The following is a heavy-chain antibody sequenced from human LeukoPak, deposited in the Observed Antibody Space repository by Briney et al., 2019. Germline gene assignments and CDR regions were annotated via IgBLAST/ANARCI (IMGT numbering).Heavy chain of an antibody. CDR1: GFTFSSYG. CDR2: IWYDGSNK. J-gene: IGHJ4*02. V-gene: IGHV3-33*03. Sequence: GGSLRLSCAASGFTFSSYGMHWVRQAPGKGLEWVAVIWYDGSNKYYADSVKGRFTISRDNAKNSLYLQMNSLRAEDTALYYCAKDMGNSGSYDYFDYWGQGTLVTVSS. D-gene: IGHD1-26*01. CDR3: AKDMGNSGSYDYFDY.